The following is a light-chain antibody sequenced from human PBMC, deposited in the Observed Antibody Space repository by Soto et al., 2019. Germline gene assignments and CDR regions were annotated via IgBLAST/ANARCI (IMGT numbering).Light chain of an antibody. V-gene: IGKV3-15*01. J-gene: IGKJ4*01. Sequence: IVMTQSPATLSVSPGDRVTLSCRASQSVRSNSAWYQQKPGQAPRLLIYGASIRATGIPARFSGSGYGTEFTLTTRSLQSEAVALYYCHQHNTWPLTSGGGTTVDIK. CDR2: GAS. CDR1: QSVRSN. CDR3: HQHNTWPLT.